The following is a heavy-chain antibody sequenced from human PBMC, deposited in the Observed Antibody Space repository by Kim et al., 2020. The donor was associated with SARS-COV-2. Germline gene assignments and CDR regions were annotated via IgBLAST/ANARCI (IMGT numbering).Heavy chain of an antibody. CDR1: GGSISSTSYY. D-gene: IGHD3-22*01. Sequence: SETLSLTCTVSGGSISSTSYYWGWIRQPPGKGLEWIGSIYYSGSTYYNPSLKSRVTISVDTSKNQFSLKLSSVTAADTAVYYCARSGFQFDYYDSSGYYSVLDYWGQGTLVTVSS. CDR2: IYYSGST. V-gene: IGHV4-39*01. J-gene: IGHJ4*02. CDR3: ARSGFQFDYYDSSGYYSVLDY.